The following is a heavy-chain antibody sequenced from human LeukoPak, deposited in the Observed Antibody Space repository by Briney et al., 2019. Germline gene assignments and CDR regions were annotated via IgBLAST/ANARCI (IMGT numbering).Heavy chain of an antibody. CDR1: GFTFSHYG. CDR2: LWSDGTNR. V-gene: IGHV3-33*06. Sequence: PGGSLRLSCATSGFTFSHYGMHWVRQAPAKGLEWGAVLWSDGTNRYYGDPVKGRFTISRDNFQRTVYLQMDSLRAEDTAVYYCAKDAQRGFDYSNSLDKWGQGTLVTVSS. D-gene: IGHD4-11*01. J-gene: IGHJ4*02. CDR3: AKDAQRGFDYSNSLDK.